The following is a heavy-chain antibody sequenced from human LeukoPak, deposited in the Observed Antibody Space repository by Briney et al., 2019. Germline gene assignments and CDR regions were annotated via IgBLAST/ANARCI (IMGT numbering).Heavy chain of an antibody. D-gene: IGHD2-15*01. CDR1: GGTFSSYA. V-gene: IGHV1-69*13. CDR3: AARYCSGGSCYSWYPDDY. Sequence: SVKVSCKASGGTFSSYAISWVRQAPGQGLEWMGGIIPIFGTANYAQKFQGRVTITADEPTSTAYMELSSLRSEDTAVYYCAARYCSGGSCYSWYPDDYWGQGTLVTVSS. J-gene: IGHJ4*02. CDR2: IIPIFGTA.